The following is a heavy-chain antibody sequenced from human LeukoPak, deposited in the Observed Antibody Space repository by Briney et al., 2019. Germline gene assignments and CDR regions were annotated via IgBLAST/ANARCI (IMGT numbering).Heavy chain of an antibody. CDR2: SYYSGST. J-gene: IGHJ6*02. CDR1: GDSMSSYY. Sequence: SETLSLTCTVSGDSMSSYYWSWIRQPPGKGLDWIGHSYYSGSTDYNPSLKSRLTISVDTSKNQFSLQLSSVTAADTAVYFCARQNSGARLNVWGQGTTVTVSS. D-gene: IGHD6-25*01. CDR3: ARQNSGARLNV. V-gene: IGHV4-59*08.